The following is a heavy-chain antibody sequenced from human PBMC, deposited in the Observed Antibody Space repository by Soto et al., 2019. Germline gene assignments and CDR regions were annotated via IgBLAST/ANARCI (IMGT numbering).Heavy chain of an antibody. V-gene: IGHV1-2*02. CDR3: AREETAWPLAYGLDV. Sequence: ASGKVSCKASGYTFTGYCMHWVRQAPGQGLEWMGWINPNSGGTNYAQKFQGRVTMSRDTSISTAYMELSRLRSDDAAVYYCAREETAWPLAYGLDVWGQGTTVTVSS. CDR2: INPNSGGT. J-gene: IGHJ6*02. D-gene: IGHD2-21*02. CDR1: GYTFTGYC.